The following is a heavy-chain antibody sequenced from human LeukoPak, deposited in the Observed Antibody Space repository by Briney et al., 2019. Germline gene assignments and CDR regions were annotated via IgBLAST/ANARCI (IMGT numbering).Heavy chain of an antibody. J-gene: IGHJ4*02. CDR3: ARLGNQYGGFEKCRIDY. CDR2: IYPCDSDT. D-gene: IGHD3-10*01. V-gene: IGHV5-51*01. CDR1: GYMFTSYW. Sequence: GESLKISCNGSGYMFTSYWIVWGRQMPAKGLEWMVIIYPCDSDTRYSPAFQSQSTILFDNAIITAYVQWSSLKASDTAMYFCARLGNQYGGFEKCRIDYWGQGTPVTVSS.